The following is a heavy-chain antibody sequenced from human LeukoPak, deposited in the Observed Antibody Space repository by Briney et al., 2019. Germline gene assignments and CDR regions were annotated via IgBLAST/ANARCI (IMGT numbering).Heavy chain of an antibody. CDR1: GGSISSSGYY. CDR3: ARGTVGYCSGGNCQGWFDP. V-gene: IGHV4-39*07. CDR2: IYYSGST. J-gene: IGHJ5*02. D-gene: IGHD2-15*01. Sequence: SETLSLTCTVSGGSISSSGYYWDWIRQPPGKGLEWIGTIYYSGSTYYKPSLKSRLTISVDTSKNHFSLRLSSVTAADTAVYYWARGTVGYCSGGNCQGWFDPWGQGTLVTGSS.